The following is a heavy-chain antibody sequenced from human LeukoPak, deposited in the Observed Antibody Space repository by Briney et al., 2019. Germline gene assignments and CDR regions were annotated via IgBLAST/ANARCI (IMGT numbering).Heavy chain of an antibody. D-gene: IGHD2-15*01. CDR3: AKDRSRDLVVGYNWCDP. CDR2: IRYDGSNK. CDR1: GFTFSSYG. V-gene: IGHV3-30*02. Sequence: GGSLRLSCAASGFTFSSYGMHWVRQAPGKGLEWVAFIRYDGSNKYYTDSVKGRFTISRDNSKNTLYLQMNSLRAEDTAVYYCAKDRSRDLVVGYNWCDPWGQGTLVIVSS. J-gene: IGHJ5*02.